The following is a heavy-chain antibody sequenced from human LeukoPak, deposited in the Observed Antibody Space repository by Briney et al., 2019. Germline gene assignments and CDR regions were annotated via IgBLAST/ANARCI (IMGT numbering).Heavy chain of an antibody. CDR3: ARAEKATIFDY. J-gene: IGHJ4*02. CDR1: GFTVSSNY. V-gene: IGHV3-53*01. Sequence: GGSLRLSCAASGFTVSSNYMSWVRQAPGKGLEWVSVIYSGGSAYYADSVKGRFTISRDNSKNTLYLQMNSLRAEDTAVYYCARAEKATIFDYWGQGTLVTVSS. CDR2: IYSGGSA. D-gene: IGHD5-24*01.